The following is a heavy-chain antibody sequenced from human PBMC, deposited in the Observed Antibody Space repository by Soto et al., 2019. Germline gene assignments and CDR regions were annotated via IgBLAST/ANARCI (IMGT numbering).Heavy chain of an antibody. J-gene: IGHJ6*02. V-gene: IGHV3-13*01. D-gene: IGHD6-6*01. Sequence: EVQLVESGGGLAQPGGSLRLSCAASGFTFSNYDMHWVRQVTGKGLEWISSIGTAGDTYYAGSVRGRFTISRENAKNSLDLQMNSLIAGDTAVYYWARVLKYSGSSSHYGMDVWGQGTTVTVSS. CDR3: ARVLKYSGSSSHYGMDV. CDR1: GFTFSNYD. CDR2: IGTAGDT.